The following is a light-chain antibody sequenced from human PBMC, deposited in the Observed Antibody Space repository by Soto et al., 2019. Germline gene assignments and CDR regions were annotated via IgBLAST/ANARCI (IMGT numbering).Light chain of an antibody. CDR2: GAS. Sequence: EIVLTQSPDTLSVSPGGRATLSCRASQSVSSNLAWYQQKPGQAPRLLIYGASTRATGIPARFSGSGSGTEFTLTISSLQSEDFAVYYCQQYNNWPPWTFGQGTKVDI. V-gene: IGKV3-15*01. CDR3: QQYNNWPPWT. CDR1: QSVSSN. J-gene: IGKJ1*01.